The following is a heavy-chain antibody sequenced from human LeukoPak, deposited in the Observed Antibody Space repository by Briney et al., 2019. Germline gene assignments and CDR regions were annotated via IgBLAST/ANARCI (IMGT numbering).Heavy chain of an antibody. Sequence: QPGRSLRLSCAASGFTFDDYAMHWVRQAPGKGLEWVSGITWNSGSIGYADSVKGRFTISRDNAKSSLYLQMNSLRAEDTVFYYCVKDIRGYYYYGMDVWGQGTTVTVSS. V-gene: IGHV3-9*01. CDR3: VKDIRGYYYYGMDV. D-gene: IGHD3-10*01. CDR2: ITWNSGSI. CDR1: GFTFDDYA. J-gene: IGHJ6*02.